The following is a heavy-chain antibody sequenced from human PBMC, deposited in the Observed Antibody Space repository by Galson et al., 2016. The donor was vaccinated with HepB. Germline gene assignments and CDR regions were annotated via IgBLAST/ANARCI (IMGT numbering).Heavy chain of an antibody. CDR2: LSCEESEK. CDR3: AEGWGHSHGMDV. Sequence: SLRLSCAAFGFTFSCCGMHWVRQAPGKGLEWVAVLSCEESEKNYGHSVQGRFTISRDNSKDTLYLEMNSLRAEDTAVYYCAEGWGHSHGMDVWGQGTTVTVSS. V-gene: IGHV3-30*18. J-gene: IGHJ6*02. CDR1: GFTFSCCG. D-gene: IGHD7-27*01.